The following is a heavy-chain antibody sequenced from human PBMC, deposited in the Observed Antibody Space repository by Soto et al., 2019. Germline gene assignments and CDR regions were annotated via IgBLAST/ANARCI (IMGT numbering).Heavy chain of an antibody. V-gene: IGHV5-51*01. CDR1: GYVFSTYW. Sequence: PGESLKISCQCSGYVFSTYWVGWVRQMPGKGLEWMGSIYPDDSDTRYSPSLQGQVTFSADKSISTAYLQWSSLRASDTAMYYCAGLGSGSSNPFDYWGQGTLVTVSS. CDR2: IYPDDSDT. J-gene: IGHJ4*02. D-gene: IGHD3-10*01. CDR3: AGLGSGSSNPFDY.